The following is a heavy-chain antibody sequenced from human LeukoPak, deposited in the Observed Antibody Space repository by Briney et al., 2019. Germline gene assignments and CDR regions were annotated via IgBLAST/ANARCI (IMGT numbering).Heavy chain of an antibody. CDR3: TRVGYIDEGIDY. D-gene: IGHD5-24*01. Sequence: PGGSLRLSCAASGFTFISFNMHWVRQAPGKGLEWVANIKQDGSKKSYVDSVKGRFTISRDNAKNSLYLQMNSLRAEDTAIYYCTRVGYIDEGIDYWGQGTLVTVSS. CDR2: IKQDGSKK. J-gene: IGHJ4*02. V-gene: IGHV3-7*04. CDR1: GFTFISFN.